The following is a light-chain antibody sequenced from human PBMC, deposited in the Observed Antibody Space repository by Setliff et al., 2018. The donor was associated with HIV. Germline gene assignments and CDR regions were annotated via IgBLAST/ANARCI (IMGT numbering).Light chain of an antibody. V-gene: IGLV3-21*04. J-gene: IGLJ1*01. CDR2: YDS. CDR1: NIGSKS. CDR3: QVWDSYSDHRYV. Sequence: SYELTQPPSVSVAPGKTARITCGGNNIGSKSVHWYQQKPGQAPVLVIYYDSDRPSGIPERFSGSNSGNTATLTISRVEAGDEADYYCQVWDSYSDHRYVFGTGTKGTV.